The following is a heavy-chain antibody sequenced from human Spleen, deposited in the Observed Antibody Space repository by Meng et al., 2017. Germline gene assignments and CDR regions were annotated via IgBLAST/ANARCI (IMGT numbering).Heavy chain of an antibody. Sequence: AVISYDGSNKYYADSVKGRFTISRDNSKNTLNLQMNSLRAEDTAVYYCAKVATKIVGATIDYWGQGTLVTVSS. J-gene: IGHJ4*02. CDR3: AKVATKIVGATIDY. V-gene: IGHV3-30*18. D-gene: IGHD1-26*01. CDR2: ISYDGSNK.